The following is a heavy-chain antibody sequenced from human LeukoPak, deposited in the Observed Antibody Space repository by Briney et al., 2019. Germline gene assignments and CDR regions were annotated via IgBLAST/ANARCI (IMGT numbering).Heavy chain of an antibody. Sequence: PGRSLRLSCAASGFTFSSYAMHWVRQAPGKGLEWVAVISYDGSNKYYADSVKGRFTISRDNSKNTLYLQMNGLRAEDTAVYYCAKDRLAARPYYFDYWGQGALVTVSS. CDR1: GFTFSSYA. J-gene: IGHJ4*02. CDR3: AKDRLAARPYYFDY. V-gene: IGHV3-30-3*01. CDR2: ISYDGSNK. D-gene: IGHD6-6*01.